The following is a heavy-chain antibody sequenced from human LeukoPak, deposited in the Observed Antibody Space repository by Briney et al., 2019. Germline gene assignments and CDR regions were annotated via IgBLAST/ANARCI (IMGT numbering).Heavy chain of an antibody. CDR2: IYSGDST. CDR3: ARVTVTTTSDYFDY. D-gene: IGHD4-17*01. J-gene: IGHJ4*02. Sequence: PGGSLRLSCAAARFTVSSSYMRWVRQAPGKGLECVSVIYSGDSTYYADSVKGRFTISRDNYKNTLYLQMNSLRAEDTAVYYCARVTVTTTSDYFDYWGQGTLVTVSS. V-gene: IGHV3-53*01. CDR1: RFTVSSSY.